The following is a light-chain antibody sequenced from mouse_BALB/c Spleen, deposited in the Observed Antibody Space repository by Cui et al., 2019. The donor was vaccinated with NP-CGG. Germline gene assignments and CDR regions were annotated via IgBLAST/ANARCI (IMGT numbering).Light chain of an antibody. CDR2: GTN. V-gene: IGLV1*01. CDR1: IGAVTTSNY. J-gene: IGLJ1*01. Sequence: QAVVTQEAVLTTSPGETVILTCRSSIGAVTTSNYANWVQEKPDHLFTGLIGGTNNRAPGVPARFSGSLIGDKAALTITGAQTEDEAIYFCALWYSNHWVFGGGTKLTVL. CDR3: ALWYSNHWV.